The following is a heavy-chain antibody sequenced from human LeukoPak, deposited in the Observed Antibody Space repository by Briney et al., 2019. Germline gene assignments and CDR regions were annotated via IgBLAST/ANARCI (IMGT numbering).Heavy chain of an antibody. V-gene: IGHV4-34*01. CDR1: GGSFSGYY. CDR2: INHSGST. D-gene: IGHD3/OR15-3a*01. CDR3: ARSFSGTVIFRY. Sequence: SETLSLTCAVYGGSFSGYYWSWIRQPPGKGLEWIGEINHSGSTNYNPSLKSRVTISVDTSKNQFPLKLSSVTAADTAVYYCARSFSGTVIFRYWGQGTLVTVSS. J-gene: IGHJ4*02.